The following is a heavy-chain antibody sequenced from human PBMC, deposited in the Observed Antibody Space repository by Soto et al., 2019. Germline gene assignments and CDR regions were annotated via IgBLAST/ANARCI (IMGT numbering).Heavy chain of an antibody. D-gene: IGHD3-10*01. Sequence: GGSLRLSCTASGFTFGDYAMSWVRQAPGKGLEWVGFIRSKAYGGTTEYAASVNGRFTMWRDDSKTIDDLQMNSLKTEDTAMYYCSRTTIVRGVIIKSDYWGQGTLVTVSS. J-gene: IGHJ4*02. CDR3: SRTTIVRGVIIKSDY. CDR2: IRSKAYGGTT. CDR1: GFTFGDYA. V-gene: IGHV3-49*04.